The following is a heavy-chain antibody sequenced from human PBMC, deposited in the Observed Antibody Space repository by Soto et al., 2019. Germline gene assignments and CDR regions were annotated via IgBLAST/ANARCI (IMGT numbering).Heavy chain of an antibody. Sequence: ASVKVSCKAAGGTFSSYAISWVRQAPGQGLEWMGGIIPIFGTANYAQKFQGRDTITADKSTSTAYMELSSLRSEDTAVYYCASTIIAAAVTYNWFDPWGQGTLVTVSS. CDR2: IIPIFGTA. V-gene: IGHV1-69*06. D-gene: IGHD6-13*01. CDR3: ASTIIAAAVTYNWFDP. CDR1: GGTFSSYA. J-gene: IGHJ5*02.